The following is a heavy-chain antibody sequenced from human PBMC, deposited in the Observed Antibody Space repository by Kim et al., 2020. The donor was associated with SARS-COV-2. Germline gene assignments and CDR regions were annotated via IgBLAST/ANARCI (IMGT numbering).Heavy chain of an antibody. CDR3: ARFPRFGGFGELLSPDAFDI. CDR1: GGTFSSYA. Sequence: SVKVSCKASGGTFSSYAISWVRQAPGQGLEWMGGIIPIFGTANYAQKFQGRVTITADESTSTAYMELSSLRSEDTAVYYCARFPRFGGFGELLSPDAFDIWGQGTMVTVSS. V-gene: IGHV1-69*13. D-gene: IGHD3-10*01. CDR2: IIPIFGTA. J-gene: IGHJ3*02.